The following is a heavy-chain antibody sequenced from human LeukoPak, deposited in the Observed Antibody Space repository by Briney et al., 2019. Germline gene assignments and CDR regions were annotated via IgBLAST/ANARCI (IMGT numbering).Heavy chain of an antibody. CDR2: INPTGGAT. CDR3: ARESRTTTWSPDAFDL. J-gene: IGHJ3*01. D-gene: IGHD1/OR15-1a*01. V-gene: IGHV1-2*02. CDR1: GYTFSSYY. Sequence: ASVKVSCKASGYTFSSYYMHWVRQAPGQGLEWMGWINPTGGATNYAQKFQGRVTMTRDTSNNTSYMELSRLRSDDTAVYYCARESRTTTWSPDAFDLWGQGTMVTVSS.